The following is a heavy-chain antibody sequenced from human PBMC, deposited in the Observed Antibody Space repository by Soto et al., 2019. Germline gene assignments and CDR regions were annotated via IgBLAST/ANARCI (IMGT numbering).Heavy chain of an antibody. CDR3: ARGGVHYYYYMDV. CDR1: GGSISSYY. J-gene: IGHJ6*03. Sequence: SETLSLTCTVSGGSISSYYWSWIRQPPGKGLEWIGYIYYSGSTNYNPSLKSRVTISVDTSKNQFSLKLSSVTAADTAVYYCARGGVHYYYYMDVWGKGTTVTVS. D-gene: IGHD3-10*01. V-gene: IGHV4-59*01. CDR2: IYYSGST.